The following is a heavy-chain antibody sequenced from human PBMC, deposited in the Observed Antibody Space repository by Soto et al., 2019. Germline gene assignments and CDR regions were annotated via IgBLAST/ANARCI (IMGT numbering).Heavy chain of an antibody. CDR3: ARVGHITNYGMAV. V-gene: IGHV1-69*01. D-gene: IGHD1-26*01. Sequence: QVQLVQSGAEVKKPGSSVKVSCEASGGTFSSYPINWVRQAPGQGLEWMGGIIPFVGTSNYAQKFQGRVTITADDSTSTAYMELRSLRSEYTAVYYCARVGHITNYGMAVWGQGTTVTVSS. J-gene: IGHJ6*02. CDR1: GGTFSSYP. CDR2: IIPFVGTS.